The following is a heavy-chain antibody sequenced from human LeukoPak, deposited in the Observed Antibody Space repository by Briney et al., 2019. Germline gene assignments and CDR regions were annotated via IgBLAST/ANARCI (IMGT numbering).Heavy chain of an antibody. CDR2: IYSGGSI. Sequence: GGSLRLSCAASGLTVSSYLSWFRQAPGKGLEGVSVIYSGGSIYYADSVKGRFTISRDKSKNTLYLQMNSLRAEDTAVYYCARGWLSNTFDCWGKGTLVTVSS. CDR1: GLTVSSY. J-gene: IGHJ4*02. D-gene: IGHD6-19*01. V-gene: IGHV3-66*01. CDR3: ARGWLSNTFDC.